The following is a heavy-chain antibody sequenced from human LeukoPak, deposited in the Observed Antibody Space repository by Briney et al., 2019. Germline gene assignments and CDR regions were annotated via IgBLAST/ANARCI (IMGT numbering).Heavy chain of an antibody. CDR2: IYPGDSDT. CDR1: GYSFTNYW. Sequence: GESLKISCKGSGYSFTNYWIGWVGQMPEKGLEWMGTIYPGDSDTRYSPSFQDQVTISDEKSISTAHLQWSSLKASDTAIYYCARRVERGSGYDYWGQGTLVTVSS. CDR3: ARRVERGSGYDY. D-gene: IGHD6-19*01. J-gene: IGHJ4*02. V-gene: IGHV5-51*01.